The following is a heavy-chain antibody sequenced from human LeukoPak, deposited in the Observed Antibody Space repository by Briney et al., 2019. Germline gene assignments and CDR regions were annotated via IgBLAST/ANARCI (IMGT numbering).Heavy chain of an antibody. D-gene: IGHD4-23*01. Sequence: GGSLRLSCAASGFTFSCYAMSWVRQAPGKGLEWVSAISGSGGSTYYADSVKGRFTISRDNSKNTLYLQMNSLRAEDTAVYYCAKGHYGGYYYYMDVWGKGTTVTVSS. V-gene: IGHV3-23*01. CDR1: GFTFSCYA. J-gene: IGHJ6*03. CDR2: ISGSGGST. CDR3: AKGHYGGYYYYMDV.